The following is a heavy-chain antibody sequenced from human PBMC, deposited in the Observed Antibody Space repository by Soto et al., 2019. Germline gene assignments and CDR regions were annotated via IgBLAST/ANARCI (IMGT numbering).Heavy chain of an antibody. D-gene: IGHD3-16*01. CDR1: GGSISSSSYY. Sequence: QLQLQESGPGLVKPSETLSLTCTVSGGSISSSSYYWGWIRQPPGKGLEWIGSLYYSGSTYYNPPLQSRVTISVEPSKKQFSLMLSSVTAADAGVYYCAWGGTPTAYWGQGTMVTVSS. CDR3: AWGGTPTAY. CDR2: LYYSGST. V-gene: IGHV4-39*01. J-gene: IGHJ4*02.